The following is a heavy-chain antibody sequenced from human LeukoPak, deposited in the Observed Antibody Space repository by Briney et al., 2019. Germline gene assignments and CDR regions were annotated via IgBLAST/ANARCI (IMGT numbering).Heavy chain of an antibody. CDR1: VGSFSGYY. Sequence: SETLSLTCAVYVGSFSGYYWSWIRQPPGKGLEWIGEINHSGSTNYNPSLKSRVTISVDTSKNQFSLMLSSVTAADTAVYFCARGRRDGYNGPWYLGLWGRGTLVTVSS. CDR3: ARGRRDGYNGPWYLGL. V-gene: IGHV4-34*01. J-gene: IGHJ2*01. D-gene: IGHD5-24*01. CDR2: INHSGST.